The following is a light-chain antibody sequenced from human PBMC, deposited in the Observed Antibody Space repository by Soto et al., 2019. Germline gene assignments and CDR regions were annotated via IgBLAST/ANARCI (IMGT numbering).Light chain of an antibody. CDR2: DAS. V-gene: IGKV3-11*01. Sequence: EIVLTQSPATLSLSPGERATLSCRASQSINRHLAWYRQKPGQAPRLLIYDASNRATGIPARFSGSGSGTDFTLTISSLEPEDFGVYYCQQRSNWPPVTFGGGTQVDIK. CDR1: QSINRH. J-gene: IGKJ4*01. CDR3: QQRSNWPPVT.